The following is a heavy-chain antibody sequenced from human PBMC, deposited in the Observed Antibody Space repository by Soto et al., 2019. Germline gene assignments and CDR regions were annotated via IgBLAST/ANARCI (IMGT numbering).Heavy chain of an antibody. CDR2: IKQDGSEE. V-gene: IGHV3-7*01. J-gene: IGHJ6*02. CDR3: ARMASSGRGWDV. D-gene: IGHD3-10*01. CDR1: GFTFSSYW. Sequence: EVQLVESGGGLVQPGGSLRLSCVDSGFTFSSYWMSWVRQAPVKGLEWVGNIKQDGSEENYVDSVKGRFTISRDNAKNSMYLQMISLRAEDTAVYYCARMASSGRGWDVWGQGTTVVVSS.